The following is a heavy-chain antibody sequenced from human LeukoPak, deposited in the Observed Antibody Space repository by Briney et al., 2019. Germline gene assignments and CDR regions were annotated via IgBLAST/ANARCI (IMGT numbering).Heavy chain of an antibody. V-gene: IGHV1-69*13. CDR2: IIPIFGTA. CDR3: VRDPIGHCSGGSCYSGYYYYYGMDV. CDR1: GGTFSSYA. D-gene: IGHD2-15*01. Sequence: WASVKVSCKASGGTFSSYAISWVRQAPGQGLEWMGGIIPIFGTANYAQKFQGRVTITADESTSTAYMELSSLRSEDTAVYYCVRDPIGHCSGGSCYSGYYYYYGMDVWGQGTTVTVSS. J-gene: IGHJ6*02.